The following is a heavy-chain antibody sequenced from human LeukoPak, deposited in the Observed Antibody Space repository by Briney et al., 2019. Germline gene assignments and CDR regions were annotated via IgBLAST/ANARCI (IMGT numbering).Heavy chain of an antibody. D-gene: IGHD5-18*01. CDR2: IYYSGST. J-gene: IGHJ6*02. Sequence: SETLSLTCTVSGGSISSYYWSWIRQPPGKGLEWIGYIYYSGSTNYNPSLKSRVTISVDTSKNQFSLKLSSVTAADTAVYYCAGGGYSYGYYSYGMDVWGQGTTVTVSS. CDR3: AGGGYSYGYYSYGMDV. CDR1: GGSISSYY. V-gene: IGHV4-59*12.